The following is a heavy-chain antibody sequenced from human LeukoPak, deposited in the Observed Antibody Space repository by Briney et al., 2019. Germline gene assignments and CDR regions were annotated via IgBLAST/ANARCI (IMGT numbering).Heavy chain of an antibody. J-gene: IGHJ3*02. CDR3: ARAGYCTNGVCYDAFDI. Sequence: GRSLRLSCAASGFTFDDYAMHWVRQAPGKGLEWVAVISYDGSNKYYADSVKGRFTISRDNSKNTLYLQMNSLRAEDTAVYYCARAGYCTNGVCYDAFDIWGQGTMVTVSS. V-gene: IGHV3-30-3*01. D-gene: IGHD2-8*01. CDR1: GFTFDDYA. CDR2: ISYDGSNK.